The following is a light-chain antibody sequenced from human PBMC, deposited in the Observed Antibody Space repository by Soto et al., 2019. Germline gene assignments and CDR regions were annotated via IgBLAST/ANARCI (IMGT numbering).Light chain of an antibody. V-gene: IGLV2-11*01. CDR3: GQYVGSLVV. CDR1: SSDVGGYNY. J-gene: IGLJ2*01. Sequence: QSALTQPRSVSGSPGQSVTISCTGTSSDVGGYNYVSWYQQHPGKAPKLMIYDVSKRPSGVPDRFSGSKSGNTASLTISGFQAGDEADYYCGQYVGSLVVFAEGPSSPS. CDR2: DVS.